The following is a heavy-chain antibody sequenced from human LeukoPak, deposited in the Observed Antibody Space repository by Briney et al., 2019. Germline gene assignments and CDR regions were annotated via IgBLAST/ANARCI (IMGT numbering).Heavy chain of an antibody. CDR1: GFTFSSYS. D-gene: IGHD3-16*02. Sequence: GGSLRLSCAASGFTFSSYSMNWVRQAPGKGLEWVSYISSSSSTIYYADSVKGRFTLSRDNAKNSLYLQMNSLRAEDTAVYYCARDAYVWGSYRYDYWGQGTLVTVSS. CDR2: ISSSSSTI. J-gene: IGHJ4*02. CDR3: ARDAYVWGSYRYDY. V-gene: IGHV3-48*01.